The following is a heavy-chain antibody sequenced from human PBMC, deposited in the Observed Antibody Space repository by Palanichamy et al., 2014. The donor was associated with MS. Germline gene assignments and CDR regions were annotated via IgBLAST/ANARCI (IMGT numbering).Heavy chain of an antibody. CDR2: ISGSGENT. D-gene: IGHD4-11*01. J-gene: IGHJ4*02. CDR1: GFTFNRYA. CDR3: AKDGARGGGSNWPN. Sequence: EAQLLESGEAWYQPGGSLRLSCAASGFTFNRYAMSWVRQAPGKGLEWVAAISGSGENTYYVDSVKGRFTISRDNSKNTLDLQMHSLRAQDTAVYYCAKDGARGGGSNWPNWGQGTLVTVSS. V-gene: IGHV3-23*01.